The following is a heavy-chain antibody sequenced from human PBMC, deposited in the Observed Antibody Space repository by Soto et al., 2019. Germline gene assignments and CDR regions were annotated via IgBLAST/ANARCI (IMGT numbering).Heavy chain of an antibody. V-gene: IGHV4-4*02. D-gene: IGHD3-16*01. Sequence: PSETLSLTCTVYGDSITNIIWWSWVRQPPGKGPELIGEIYHTGIANYNPSLESRVASSVDKSKNQFSLSLTSVTAADTAVYYCVSKLGPYYYGLDVWGQGTTVTVSS. J-gene: IGHJ6*02. CDR1: GDSITNIIW. CDR3: VSKLGPYYYGLDV. CDR2: IYHTGIA.